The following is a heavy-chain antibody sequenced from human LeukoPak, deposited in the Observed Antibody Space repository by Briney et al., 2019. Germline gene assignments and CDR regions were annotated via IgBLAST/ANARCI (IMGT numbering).Heavy chain of an antibody. J-gene: IGHJ3*02. CDR1: GGSISSGDYY. Sequence: PSETLSLTCTVSGGSISSGDYYWNWIRQSPGKGLEWIGYIYYSESTYYNPSLKSRVTISIDTSKNQFSLKLSSVTAADTAVYYCARGPPTALRAFDIWGQGTMVTVSS. D-gene: IGHD4-17*01. V-gene: IGHV4-30-4*01. CDR2: IYYSEST. CDR3: ARGPPTALRAFDI.